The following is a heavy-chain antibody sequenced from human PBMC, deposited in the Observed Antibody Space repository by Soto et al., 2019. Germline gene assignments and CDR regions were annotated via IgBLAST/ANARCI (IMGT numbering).Heavy chain of an antibody. CDR1: GGSVTAYY. J-gene: IGHJ4*01. CDR2: INHRGIT. Sequence: QVQLQQWGTGLLRPSETLSLTCSVYGGSVTAYYWTWIRQSPGKGLEWIGYINHRGITISNPSLTSRVTISMDKTTKHFSLNLYSATAADAAVYYCARSGRSCTEPQCCDDFDFWGHGSLVTVSS. D-gene: IGHD3-10*01. V-gene: IGHV4-34*01. CDR3: ARSGRSCTEPQCCDDFDF.